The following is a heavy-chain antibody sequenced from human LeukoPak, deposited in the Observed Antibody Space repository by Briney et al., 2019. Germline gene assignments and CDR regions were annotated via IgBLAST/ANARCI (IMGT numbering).Heavy chain of an antibody. Sequence: PGGSLRLSCAASGFTFSSYWMSWIRQPPGKGLEWIGEINHSGSTNHNPSLKSRVTISVDTSKNQFSLKLSSVTAADTAVYYCARLYYDFWSGYLENGMDVWGQGTTVTVSS. V-gene: IGHV4-34*01. D-gene: IGHD3-3*01. J-gene: IGHJ6*02. CDR3: ARLYYDFWSGYLENGMDV. CDR1: GFTFSSYW. CDR2: INHSGST.